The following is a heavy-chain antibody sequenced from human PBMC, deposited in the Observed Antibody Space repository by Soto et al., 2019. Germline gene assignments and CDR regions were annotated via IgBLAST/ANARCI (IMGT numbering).Heavy chain of an antibody. CDR3: ARQLYSSGFPRSAFDI. Sequence: SETLSLTCTVSVGSISSGDYYWSWIRQPPGKGLEWIGSIYYSGSTYYNPSLKSRVSISVDTSKNQFSLRLSSVTAADTAVYYCARQLYSSGFPRSAFDIWGQGTMVTVSS. V-gene: IGHV4-39*01. D-gene: IGHD6-19*01. CDR1: VGSISSGDYY. J-gene: IGHJ3*02. CDR2: IYYSGST.